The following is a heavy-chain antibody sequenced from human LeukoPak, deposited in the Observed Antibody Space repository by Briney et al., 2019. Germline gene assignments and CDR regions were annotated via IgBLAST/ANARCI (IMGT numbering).Heavy chain of an antibody. CDR3: ARDAYYDSSGSSIAYYYGMDV. Sequence: GASVKVSCKASGYTFTSYYMNWVRQAPGQGLEWMGIINPSGGSTSYAQKFQGRVTMTRDTSTSTVYMELSSLRSEDTAVYYCARDAYYDSSGSSIAYYYGMDVWGQGTTVTVSS. V-gene: IGHV1-46*01. D-gene: IGHD3-22*01. J-gene: IGHJ6*02. CDR2: INPSGGST. CDR1: GYTFTSYY.